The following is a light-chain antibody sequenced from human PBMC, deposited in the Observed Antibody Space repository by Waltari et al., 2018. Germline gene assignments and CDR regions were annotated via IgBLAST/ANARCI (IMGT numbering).Light chain of an antibody. CDR1: ATDMGGYNY. CDR2: DVS. J-gene: IGLJ3*02. Sequence: QSALTQPASVSGSPGQSITISCTGTATDMGGYNYVSWYQQHPGKALKLVIFDVSSRPSEFCYRFSASKFGNTSPLTLSGLQPDDEADYYCCSFTSCSTWVLGGGTKLTVL. V-gene: IGLV2-14*03. CDR3: CSFTSCSTWV.